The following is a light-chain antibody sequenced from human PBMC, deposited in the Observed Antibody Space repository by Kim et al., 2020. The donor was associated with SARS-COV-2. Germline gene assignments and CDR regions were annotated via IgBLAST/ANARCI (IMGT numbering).Light chain of an antibody. Sequence: SAGQTASITCSGDKVGDKYACWYQQKPGQSPVLVIYQDNKRPSGLPERFSGSNSGNTATLTISGTQAMDEADYYCQAWDSSTAVFGGGTKLTVL. J-gene: IGLJ2*01. CDR3: QAWDSSTAV. V-gene: IGLV3-1*01. CDR1: KVGDKY. CDR2: QDN.